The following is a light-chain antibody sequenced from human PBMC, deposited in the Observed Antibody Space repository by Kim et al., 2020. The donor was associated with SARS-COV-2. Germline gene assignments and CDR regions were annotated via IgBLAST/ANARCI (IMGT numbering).Light chain of an antibody. J-gene: IGKJ5*01. V-gene: IGKV3-20*01. Sequence: ENVLTQSPGTLSLSPGERATLSCRASQSVSSSYLAWYQQKPGQAPRLLIYGAASRATDIPDRFSGSGSGTDFIFTISRLEPEDVAVYHCQQYSTTPITFGGGTRLEIK. CDR3: QQYSTTPIT. CDR1: QSVSSSY. CDR2: GAA.